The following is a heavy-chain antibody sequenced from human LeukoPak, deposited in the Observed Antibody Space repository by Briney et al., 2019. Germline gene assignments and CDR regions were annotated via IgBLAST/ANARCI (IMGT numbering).Heavy chain of an antibody. J-gene: IGHJ4*02. Sequence: GGSLRLSCAASGFTFSDSAMTWVRQARGKGLEWISAISAGGGVTIYADSAQDRFTMSRDNSRNTLYLQMNSLRIDGTAIYYCAKGGNNAPLDYWGQGTLVTVSS. CDR3: AKGGNNAPLDY. CDR1: GFTFSDSA. D-gene: IGHD3-16*01. V-gene: IGHV3-23*01. CDR2: ISAGGGVT.